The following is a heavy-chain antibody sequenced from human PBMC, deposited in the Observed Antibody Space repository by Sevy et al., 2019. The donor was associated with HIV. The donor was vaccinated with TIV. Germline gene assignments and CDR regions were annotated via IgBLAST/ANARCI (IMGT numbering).Heavy chain of an antibody. CDR1: GFTFSSYG. CDR2: IRYDGSNK. Sequence: GGSLRLSCAASGFTFSSYGMHWVRQAPGKGLEWVAFIRYDGSNKYYADSVKGRLTISRENSKNTLYLQMNSQRAEDPAGYYCAKLSWERFGGGNFEYWGQGTLVTVSS. V-gene: IGHV3-30*02. J-gene: IGHJ4*02. D-gene: IGHD3-16*01. CDR3: AKLSWERFGGGNFEY.